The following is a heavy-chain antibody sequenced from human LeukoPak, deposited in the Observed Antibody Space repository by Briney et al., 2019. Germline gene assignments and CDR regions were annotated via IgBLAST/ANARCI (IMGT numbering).Heavy chain of an antibody. Sequence: GGSLRLSCAVSGFTFSSSEMNWVRQAPGKGLEWLSYIGGGGSTIHYADSVKGRFTISRDNAKNSVYLQMNSLRVEDTALYYCARASYDSRGDRSYFDYWGQGTLVTVSS. CDR2: IGGGGSTI. V-gene: IGHV3-48*03. J-gene: IGHJ4*02. CDR1: GFTFSSSE. D-gene: IGHD3-22*01. CDR3: ARASYDSRGDRSYFDY.